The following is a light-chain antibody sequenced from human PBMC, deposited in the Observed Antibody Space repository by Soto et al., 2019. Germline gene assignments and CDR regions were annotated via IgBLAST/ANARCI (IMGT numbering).Light chain of an antibody. CDR3: QSYDSSLSGWV. Sequence: QSVLTQPPSVSGAPGQRVTISCTGSSSNIGAGYDVHWYQQLPGTAPKLLIYGNSNRPSRVPDRFSGSKSGTSASLAITGLQAEDEADYYCQSYDSSLSGWVFGGGTLLTVL. J-gene: IGLJ3*02. CDR1: SSNIGAGYD. V-gene: IGLV1-40*01. CDR2: GNS.